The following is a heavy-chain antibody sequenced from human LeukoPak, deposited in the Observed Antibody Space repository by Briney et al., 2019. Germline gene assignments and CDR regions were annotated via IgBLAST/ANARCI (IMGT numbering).Heavy chain of an antibody. CDR3: ARQPDY. V-gene: IGHV3-74*01. D-gene: IGHD1-14*01. CDR1: GCTFSNYW. J-gene: IGHJ4*02. Sequence: PGGSLRLSCAASGCTFSNYWMHWVRQAPGKGLVWVSHINSDGSRTNYAASVKGRFTISRDNAKNTLYLQMNSLRAEDTAVYYCARQPDYWGQGTLVTVSS. CDR2: INSDGSRT.